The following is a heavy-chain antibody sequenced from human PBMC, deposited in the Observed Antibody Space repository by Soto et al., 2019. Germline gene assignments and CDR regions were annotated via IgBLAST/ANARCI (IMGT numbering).Heavy chain of an antibody. CDR3: AKVGTTVALDY. CDR2: ISYDGSNK. D-gene: IGHD4-17*01. Sequence: QVQLVESGGGVVQPGRSLRLSCAASGFTFSSYGMHWVRQAPGKGLEWVAVISYDGSNKYYADSVKGRFTISRDNSKNTLYLQMNSLRAEDTAVYYCAKVGTTVALDYWGQGTLVTVSS. CDR1: GFTFSSYG. J-gene: IGHJ4*02. V-gene: IGHV3-30*18.